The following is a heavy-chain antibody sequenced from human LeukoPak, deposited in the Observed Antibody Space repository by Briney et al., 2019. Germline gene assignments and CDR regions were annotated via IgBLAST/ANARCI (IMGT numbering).Heavy chain of an antibody. J-gene: IGHJ4*02. V-gene: IGHV1-2*02. Sequence: ASVKVSCKASGYTFTDYYMHWVRQAPGHGLEWMGWINPNSGGTNFAQKFQGRVTMTRDTSISTAYMELSRLRSDDTAVYYCARDYPTYNFDTSASPYFYYWGQGTLVTVSS. D-gene: IGHD3-22*01. CDR1: GYTFTDYY. CDR2: INPNSGGT. CDR3: ARDYPTYNFDTSASPYFYY.